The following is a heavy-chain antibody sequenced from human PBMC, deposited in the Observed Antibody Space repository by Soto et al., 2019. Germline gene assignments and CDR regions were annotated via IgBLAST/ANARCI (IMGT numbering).Heavy chain of an antibody. Sequence: GASVKVSCKASGYTFTSYGISWVRQAPGQGLEWMGWISAYNGNTNYAQKLQGRVTMTTDTSTSTAYMELRSLRSDDTAVYYCARAPRYSNSWYGRGKWLDPWGQGTLVTSPQ. CDR1: GYTFTSYG. J-gene: IGHJ5*02. D-gene: IGHD6-13*01. CDR2: ISAYNGNT. CDR3: ARAPRYSNSWYGRGKWLDP. V-gene: IGHV1-18*01.